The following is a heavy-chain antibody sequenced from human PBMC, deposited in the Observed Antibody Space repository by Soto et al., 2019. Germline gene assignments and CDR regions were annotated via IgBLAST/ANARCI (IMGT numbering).Heavy chain of an antibody. V-gene: IGHV3-33*01. J-gene: IGHJ4*02. CDR1: GFTFSSYA. Sequence: PGGSLRLSCAASGFTFSSYAMHWVRQAPGKGLEWVAVIWYDGTTKYYADPVKGRFTISRDTSKNTLYLQMNSLRAEDTAVYYCARDGLEYSGYDIDYWGQGTLVTVSS. D-gene: IGHD5-12*01. CDR2: IWYDGTTK. CDR3: ARDGLEYSGYDIDY.